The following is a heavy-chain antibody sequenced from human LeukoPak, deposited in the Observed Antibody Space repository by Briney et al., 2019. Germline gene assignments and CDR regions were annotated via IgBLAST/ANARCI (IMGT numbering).Heavy chain of an antibody. CDR2: ISSSSSYI. CDR3: ARGGLRFLEWLSTPPDY. V-gene: IGHV3-21*01. D-gene: IGHD3-3*01. Sequence: GGSLRLSCAASGFTFSSYAMHWVRQAPGKGLEWVSSISSSSSYIYYADSVKGRFTISRDNAKNSLYLQMNSLRAEDTAVYYCARGGLRFLEWLSTPPDYWGQGTLVTVSS. CDR1: GFTFSSYA. J-gene: IGHJ4*02.